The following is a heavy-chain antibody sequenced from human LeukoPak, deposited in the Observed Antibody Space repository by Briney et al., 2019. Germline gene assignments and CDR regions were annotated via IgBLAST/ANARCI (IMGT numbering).Heavy chain of an antibody. J-gene: IGHJ4*02. V-gene: IGHV3-21*01. Sequence: KPGGSLRLSCAASGFSFSTLWMSWVRQAPGKGLEWVSSISSSSSYIYYADSVKGRFTISRDNAKNSLYLQMNSLRAEDTTVYYCARELLFSIDYWGQGTLVTVSS. CDR3: ARELLFSIDY. D-gene: IGHD2-21*02. CDR2: ISSSSSYI. CDR1: GFSFSTLW.